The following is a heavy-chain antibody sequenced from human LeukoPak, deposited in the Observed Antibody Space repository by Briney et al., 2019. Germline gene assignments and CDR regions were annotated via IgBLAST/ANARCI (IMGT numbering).Heavy chain of an antibody. D-gene: IGHD3-22*01. CDR1: GGSIGSYY. CDR3: ARGTMMVGP. V-gene: IGHV4-59*01. CDR2: INYSGTT. J-gene: IGHJ5*02. Sequence: SETLSLTCSVSGGSIGSYYWSWIRQLPGKGLEWIGYINYSGTTNYNPSLKSRVSISIDTSKNQFSLKLSSVTAADTAVYYCARGTMMVGPWGQGTQVTVSS.